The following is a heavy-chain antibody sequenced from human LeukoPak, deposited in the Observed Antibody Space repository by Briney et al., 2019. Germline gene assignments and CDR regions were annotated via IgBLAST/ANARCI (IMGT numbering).Heavy chain of an antibody. V-gene: IGHV3-48*03. CDR1: GFTFNSYE. CDR2: MSRSGITK. D-gene: IGHD4-17*01. Sequence: GGSLRLSCAASGFTFNSYEMNWVRQAPGKGLEGVSYMSRSGITKYYADSVKGRFTISRDNAKNSLYLQMNSLRAEDTAVYYCAKDHGDHAKNWYFDLWGRGTLVSGSS. J-gene: IGHJ2*01. CDR3: AKDHGDHAKNWYFDL.